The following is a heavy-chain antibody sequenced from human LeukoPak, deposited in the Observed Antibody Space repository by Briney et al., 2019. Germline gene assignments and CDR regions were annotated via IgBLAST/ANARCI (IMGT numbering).Heavy chain of an antibody. J-gene: IGHJ4*02. Sequence: PSETLSLTCAVYGGSFSGYYWSWIRQPPGKGLEWIGEINHSGSTNYNPSLKSRVTISVDTSKNQFSLKLSSVTAADTAVYYCARASVVATAQYYFDFWGQGTRVIVTS. D-gene: IGHD4-23*01. CDR2: INHSGST. V-gene: IGHV4-34*01. CDR1: GGSFSGYY. CDR3: ARASVVATAQYYFDF.